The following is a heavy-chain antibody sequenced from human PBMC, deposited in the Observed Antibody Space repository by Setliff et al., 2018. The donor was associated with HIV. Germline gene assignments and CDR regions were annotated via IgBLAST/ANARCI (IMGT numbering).Heavy chain of an antibody. J-gene: IGHJ4*02. CDR1: GGSISSSSYY. D-gene: IGHD3-10*01. Sequence: PSATLSLTCTVPGGSISSSSYYWGWIRQPPGKGLEWIGSVYYSGTTYYNPSLESRVTISVDTSKNQFSLKLSSVTAADTAVYYCASGYGSGSYPGDWGQGTLVTVSS. CDR2: VYYSGTT. CDR3: ASGYGSGSYPGD. V-gene: IGHV4-39*07.